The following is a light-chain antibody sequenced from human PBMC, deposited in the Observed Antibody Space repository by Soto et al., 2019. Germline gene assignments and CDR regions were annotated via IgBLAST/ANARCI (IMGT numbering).Light chain of an antibody. Sequence: EFVLTQSPGTLSLAPGERATLSCRASQTVRSTYLAWYQQKPGQAPRLLIYGASSRATGIPDRFSGSGSGTDGTITISRLEPEDCAVYYCQQYGSSPLTFGPGTKVDIK. V-gene: IGKV3-20*01. J-gene: IGKJ3*01. CDR3: QQYGSSPLT. CDR2: GAS. CDR1: QTVRSTY.